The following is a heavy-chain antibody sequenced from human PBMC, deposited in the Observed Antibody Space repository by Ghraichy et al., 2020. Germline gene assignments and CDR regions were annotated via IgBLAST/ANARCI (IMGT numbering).Heavy chain of an antibody. CDR1: GYSFTSYW. V-gene: IGHV5-51*01. D-gene: IGHD3-22*01. CDR2: IYPGDSDT. J-gene: IGHJ3*02. Sequence: GESLNISCKGSGYSFTSYWIGWVRQMPGKGLEWMGIIYPGDSDTRYSPSFQGQVTISADKSISTAYLQWSSLKASDTAMYYCARHLEHYDSSGYYYVHNAFDIWGQGTMVTVSS. CDR3: ARHLEHYDSSGYYYVHNAFDI.